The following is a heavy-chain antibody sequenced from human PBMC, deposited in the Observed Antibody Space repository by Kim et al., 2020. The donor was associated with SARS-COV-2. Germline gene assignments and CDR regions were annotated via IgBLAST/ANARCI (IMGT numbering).Heavy chain of an antibody. V-gene: IGHV3-23*01. CDR2: GGST. Sequence: GGSTYYADSVKGRFTISRDNSKNTLYLQMNSRRAEDTAVYYCANLYGDSAWGQGTLVTVSS. CDR3: ANLYGDSA. D-gene: IGHD4-17*01. J-gene: IGHJ5*02.